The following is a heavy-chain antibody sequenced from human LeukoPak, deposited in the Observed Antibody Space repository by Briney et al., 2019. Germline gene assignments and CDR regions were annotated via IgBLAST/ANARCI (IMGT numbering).Heavy chain of an antibody. D-gene: IGHD6-19*01. CDR1: GFTFSIYA. J-gene: IGHJ5*02. Sequence: GGSLRLSCAPSGFTFSIYAVSWVRHAPGKGREWVSDISGSGGSTYYEDSVKGRFTISRDNSKNTLYLQMNSLRAEDTAVYYCAKVRSDSGWYRSTGWFDPWGQGTLATVSS. V-gene: IGHV3-23*01. CDR2: ISGSGGST. CDR3: AKVRSDSGWYRSTGWFDP.